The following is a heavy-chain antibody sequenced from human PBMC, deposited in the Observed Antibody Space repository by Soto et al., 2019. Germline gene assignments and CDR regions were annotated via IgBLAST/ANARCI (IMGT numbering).Heavy chain of an antibody. CDR1: GFTFTNYA. CDR3: ATRMYSTSWYYFVS. V-gene: IGHV3-23*01. Sequence: EAQLLESGGGFVQPGGSLRLSCAASGFTFTNYALSWVRQAPGKGLEWVSTIGGGSGSTSYADSVKGRFSISRENSKNTLYLQMSSLRAEDTALYYCATRMYSTSWYYFVSWGQGTLVTVSS. CDR2: IGGGSGST. J-gene: IGHJ4*02. D-gene: IGHD6-13*01.